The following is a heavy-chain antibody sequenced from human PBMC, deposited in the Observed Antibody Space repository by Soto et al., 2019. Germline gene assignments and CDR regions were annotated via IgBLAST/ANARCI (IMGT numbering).Heavy chain of an antibody. D-gene: IGHD1-26*01. CDR2: IIPIFGTA. CDR1: GGTFSSYA. V-gene: IGHV1-69*12. J-gene: IGHJ6*02. CDR3: ARDSAISSGSYVGGMDV. Sequence: QVQLVQSGAEVKKPGSSVKVSCKASGGTFSSYAISWVRQAPGQGLEWMGGIIPIFGTANYAQKFQGRVTITADEATSTAYMELSSLRSEDTAVYYCARDSAISSGSYVGGMDVWGQGTTVTVSS.